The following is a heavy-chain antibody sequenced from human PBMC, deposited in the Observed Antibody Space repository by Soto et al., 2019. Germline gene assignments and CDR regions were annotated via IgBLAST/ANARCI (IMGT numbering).Heavy chain of an antibody. CDR3: ARATTVTTYYYYYGMDV. CDR1: GGSISSYY. V-gene: IGHV4-59*01. CDR2: IYYSGST. Sequence: QVQLQESGPGLVKPSETLSLTCTVSGGSISSYYWSWIRQPPGKGLEWIGYIYYSGSTNYNPSLKSRVTISVDTSKNQFSLKLSSVTAADTAVYYCARATTVTTYYYYYGMDVWGQGTPVTVSS. J-gene: IGHJ6*02. D-gene: IGHD4-17*01.